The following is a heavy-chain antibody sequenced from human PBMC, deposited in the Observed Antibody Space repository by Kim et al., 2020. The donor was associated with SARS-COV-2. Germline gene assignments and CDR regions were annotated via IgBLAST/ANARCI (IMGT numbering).Heavy chain of an antibody. CDR3: AGDPPGWDSSGYHFDY. Sequence: SVKSRFTISRDKAKNSLYLQMNSLKAEDTAMYYCAGDPPGWDSSGYHFDYWGQGTLVTVSS. V-gene: IGHV3-11*01. D-gene: IGHD3-22*01. J-gene: IGHJ4*02.